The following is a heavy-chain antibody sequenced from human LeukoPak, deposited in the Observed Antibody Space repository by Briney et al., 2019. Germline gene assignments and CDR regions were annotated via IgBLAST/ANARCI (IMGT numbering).Heavy chain of an antibody. CDR2: INHSGST. J-gene: IGHJ6*03. V-gene: IGHV4-34*01. D-gene: IGHD6-13*01. Sequence: ASETLSLTCAVYGGSFSGYYWSWIRQPPGKGLEWIGEINHSGSTNYNPSLKSRVTISVDTSKNQFSLKLSSVTAADTAVYYCARLWRSSSWPNYYYYYYMDVWGKGTTVTVSS. CDR3: ARLWRSSSWPNYYYYYYMDV. CDR1: GGSFSGYY.